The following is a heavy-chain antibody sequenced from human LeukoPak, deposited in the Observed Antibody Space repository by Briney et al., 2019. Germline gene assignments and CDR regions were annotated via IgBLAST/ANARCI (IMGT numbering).Heavy chain of an antibody. CDR2: ISYDGSNK. J-gene: IGHJ4*02. D-gene: IGHD5-12*01. V-gene: IGHV3-30*04. CDR1: GFTFSSYA. CDR3: ARAYGGYEIFDY. Sequence: GGSLRLSCAASGFTFSSYAMHWVRQAPGKGLEWVAVISYDGSNKYYADSVKGRFTISRDNSKNTLYLQMNSLRAEDTAVYYCARAYGGYEIFDYWGQGTLVTVSS.